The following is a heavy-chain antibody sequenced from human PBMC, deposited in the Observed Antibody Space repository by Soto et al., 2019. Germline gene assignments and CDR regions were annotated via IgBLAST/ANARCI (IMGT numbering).Heavy chain of an antibody. CDR2: IRSKANSYAT. Sequence: TGGSLRLSCAASGFTFSGSAMHWVRQASGKGLEWVGRIRSKANSYATAYAASVKGRFTISRDDSKNTAYLQMNSLKTEDTAVYYCTRHVSYCGGDCYSTENWFDPWGQGTLVTVSS. D-gene: IGHD2-21*02. J-gene: IGHJ5*02. V-gene: IGHV3-73*01. CDR1: GFTFSGSA. CDR3: TRHVSYCGGDCYSTENWFDP.